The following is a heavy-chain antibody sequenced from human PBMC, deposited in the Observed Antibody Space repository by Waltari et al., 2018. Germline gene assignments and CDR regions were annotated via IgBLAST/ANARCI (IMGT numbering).Heavy chain of an antibody. CDR3: ARLYLANPKSIDY. CDR2: IYYSGST. J-gene: IGHJ4*02. CDR1: DGSISSSSYY. D-gene: IGHD5-12*01. Sequence: QLQLQESGPGLVKPSETLSLTCTVSDGSISSSSYYWGWIRQPPGKGLEWIGSIYYSGSTYYNPSLKSRVTISVDTSKNQFSLKLSSVTAADTAVYYCARLYLANPKSIDYWGQGTLVTVSS. V-gene: IGHV4-39*01.